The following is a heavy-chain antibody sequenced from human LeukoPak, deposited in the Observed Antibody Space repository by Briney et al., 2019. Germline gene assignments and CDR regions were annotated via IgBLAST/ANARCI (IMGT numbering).Heavy chain of an antibody. CDR1: GGSISSGDYY. J-gene: IGHJ6*02. CDR3: ARLTQGWVCSSTSCYSDV. CDR2: IYHSGST. D-gene: IGHD2-2*02. Sequence: PSETLSLTCTVSGGSISSGDYYWSWIRQPPGKGLEWIGYIYHSGSTYYNPSLNSRLAISVDTSKNQFSLKLTSVTVADTAVYYCARLTQGWVCSSTSCYSDVWGQGTTVTVSS. V-gene: IGHV4-30-4*08.